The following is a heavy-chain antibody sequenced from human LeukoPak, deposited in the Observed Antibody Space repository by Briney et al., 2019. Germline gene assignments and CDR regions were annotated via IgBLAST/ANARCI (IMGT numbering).Heavy chain of an antibody. Sequence: KSSETLSLTCTVSGYSINSGYYWGWIRQPPGKGLEWIGSIFRSGSTYYKPSLKSRITISVDTSKNHFSLNLSSVTAADTAVYFCARGMATPLHYFDHWGQGTLVTVSS. D-gene: IGHD5-24*01. J-gene: IGHJ4*02. V-gene: IGHV4-38-2*02. CDR2: IFRSGST. CDR3: ARGMATPLHYFDH. CDR1: GYSINSGYY.